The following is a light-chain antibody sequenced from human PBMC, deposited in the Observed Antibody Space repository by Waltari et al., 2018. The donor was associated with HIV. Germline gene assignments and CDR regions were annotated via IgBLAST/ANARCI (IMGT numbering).Light chain of an antibody. V-gene: IGKV1-6*01. J-gene: IGKJ1*01. Sequence: AIQMTQSPSSLSASVGDRVTISCRASQGIRTDLGWYQQKPGKAPKLLIYTASSLQSGVPSRFSGSGSDTDFTLTISSLEPEDFATYYCLQDYNYPLTFGQGTKVEIK. CDR1: QGIRTD. CDR3: LQDYNYPLT. CDR2: TAS.